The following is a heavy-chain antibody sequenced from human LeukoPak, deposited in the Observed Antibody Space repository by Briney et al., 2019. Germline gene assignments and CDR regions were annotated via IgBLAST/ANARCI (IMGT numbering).Heavy chain of an antibody. CDR1: GFTFRDCA. CDR2: ISGSGDRT. V-gene: IGHV3-23*01. D-gene: IGHD4-17*01. Sequence: QPGGSLRLSCAASGFTFRDCAMTWVRQAPGKGLEWVSSISGSGDRTMYADSVKGRFTISRDNFKNTLYLQMNSLRAEDTALYHCAKDPNGDYIGAFDMWGQGTMVTVSS. J-gene: IGHJ3*02. CDR3: AKDPNGDYIGAFDM.